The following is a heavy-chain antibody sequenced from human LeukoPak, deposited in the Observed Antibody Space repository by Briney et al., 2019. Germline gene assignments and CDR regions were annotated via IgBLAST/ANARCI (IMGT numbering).Heavy chain of an antibody. CDR1: GYSISSGYY. CDR2: IYYSGST. D-gene: IGHD3-10*01. V-gene: IGHV4-38-2*02. Sequence: SETLSLTCTVSGYSISSGYYWGWIRQPPGKGLEWIGSIYYSGSTYYNPSLKSRVTISVDTSKNQFSLKLSSVTAADTAVYYCARKPVTMVRGVMNFDYWGQGTLVTVSS. CDR3: ARKPVTMVRGVMNFDY. J-gene: IGHJ4*02.